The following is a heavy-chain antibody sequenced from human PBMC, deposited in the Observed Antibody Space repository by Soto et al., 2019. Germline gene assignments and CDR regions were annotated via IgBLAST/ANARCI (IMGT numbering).Heavy chain of an antibody. V-gene: IGHV3-15*01. CDR1: GFTFSNAW. Sequence: EVQLVESGGGLVKPGGSLRLSCAASGFTFSNAWMSWVRQAPGKGLEWVGRIKSKTDGGTTDYAAPVKGRFTISRDDSKNTLYLQMNSLKTEDTAVYYCTYQLLMRPYYYYYGMDVWGQGTTVTVSS. J-gene: IGHJ6*02. D-gene: IGHD2-21*02. CDR2: IKSKTDGGTT. CDR3: TYQLLMRPYYYYYGMDV.